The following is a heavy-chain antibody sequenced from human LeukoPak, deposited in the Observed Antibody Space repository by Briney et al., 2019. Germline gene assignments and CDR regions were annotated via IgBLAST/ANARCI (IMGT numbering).Heavy chain of an antibody. Sequence: KPGASVKVSCKDSGYTFTSYGISWVRQAPGQGLEWMGGIIPIFGTANYAQKFQGRVTITADESTSTAYMELSSLRSEDTAVYYCARAYGSGQYMDVWGKGTTVTISS. J-gene: IGHJ6*03. CDR3: ARAYGSGQYMDV. V-gene: IGHV1-69*13. CDR1: GYTFTSYG. D-gene: IGHD3-10*01. CDR2: IIPIFGTA.